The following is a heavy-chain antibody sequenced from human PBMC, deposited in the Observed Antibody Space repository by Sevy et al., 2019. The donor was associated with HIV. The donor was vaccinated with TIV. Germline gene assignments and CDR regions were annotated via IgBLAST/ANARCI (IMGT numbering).Heavy chain of an antibody. CDR2: YTPIFGTT. V-gene: IGHV1-69*13. J-gene: IGHJ3*02. CDR3: ARLYHDGSAVQAFDI. D-gene: IGHD3-22*01. Sequence: ASVKVSCKASGGTFTSYGLSWVRQAPGQGLEWVGTYTPIFGTTNYAQKFQGRITIAAYESTSTAYMELSSLRSEDSAVYFCARLYHDGSAVQAFDIWGQGTMVTVSS. CDR1: GGTFTSYG.